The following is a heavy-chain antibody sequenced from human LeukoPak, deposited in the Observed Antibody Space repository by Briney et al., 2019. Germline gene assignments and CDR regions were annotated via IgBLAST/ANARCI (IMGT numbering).Heavy chain of an antibody. CDR2: INPNSGGT. D-gene: IGHD3-22*01. J-gene: IGHJ4*02. V-gene: IGHV1-2*02. CDR3: ARDPRSRSGYYDSIFDY. CDR1: GYTFTGYY. Sequence: ASVKVSCKASGYTFTGYYMHWVRQATGQGPEWMGWINPNSGGTNYAQKFQGRVTMTRDTSISTAYMELSRLRSDDTAVYYCARDPRSRSGYYDSIFDYWGQGTLVTVSS.